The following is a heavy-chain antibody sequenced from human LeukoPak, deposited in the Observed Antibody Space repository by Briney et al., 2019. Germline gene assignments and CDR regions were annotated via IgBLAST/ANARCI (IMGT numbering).Heavy chain of an antibody. J-gene: IGHJ6*02. Sequence: GGSLRLSCAASGFTFSDYYMSWMRQAPGKGLEWVSYISSSGSTIYYADSVKGRFAISRDNAKNSLYLQMISLRAEDTAVYYCARDGRVTTVVREDNYYYYYGMDVWGQGTTVTVSS. CDR3: ARDGRVTTVVREDNYYYYYGMDV. CDR1: GFTFSDYY. D-gene: IGHD4-23*01. V-gene: IGHV3-11*01. CDR2: ISSSGSTI.